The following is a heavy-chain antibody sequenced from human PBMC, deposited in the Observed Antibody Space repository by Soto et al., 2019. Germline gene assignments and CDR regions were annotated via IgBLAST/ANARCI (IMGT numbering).Heavy chain of an antibody. CDR3: ARDPSGSYYSDY. CDR1: GGTFSSYP. J-gene: IGHJ4*02. CDR2: IIPILGIA. D-gene: IGHD1-26*01. V-gene: IGHV1-69*04. Sequence: SVKVSCKASGGTFSSYPISWVRQAPGQGLEWMGRIIPILGIANYAQKFQGRVTITADKSTSTAYMELSSLRSEDTAVYYCARDPSGSYYSDYWGQGTLVTVSS.